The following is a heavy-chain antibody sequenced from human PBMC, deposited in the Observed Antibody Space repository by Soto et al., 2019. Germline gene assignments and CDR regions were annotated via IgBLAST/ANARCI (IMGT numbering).Heavy chain of an antibody. CDR1: GFTVSNNY. D-gene: IGHD5-12*01. J-gene: IGHJ4*02. V-gene: IGHV3-53*04. Sequence: GGSLRLSCAASGFTVSNNYMSWVRQAPGKGLEWVSVIYSGGTTYYADSVKGRFTISRHNSKNTMYLQMNSLRAEDTAVYYCASISGYDELDYWGQGTLVTVSS. CDR3: ASISGYDELDY. CDR2: IYSGGTT.